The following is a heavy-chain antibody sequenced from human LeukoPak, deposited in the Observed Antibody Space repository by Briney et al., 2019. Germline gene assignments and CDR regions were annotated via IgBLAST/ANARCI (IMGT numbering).Heavy chain of an antibody. Sequence: SETLSLTCTVSGGSFSSYYWSWIRQPPGKGLEWIGYIYYSGSTNYTPSLKSRVTISVDTSKNQFSLKLNSVTAADTAVYYCARGRSYSSTWSLDYWGQETLVTVSS. J-gene: IGHJ4*02. CDR2: IYYSGST. CDR1: GGSFSSYY. D-gene: IGHD6-13*01. CDR3: ARGRSYSSTWSLDY. V-gene: IGHV4-59*01.